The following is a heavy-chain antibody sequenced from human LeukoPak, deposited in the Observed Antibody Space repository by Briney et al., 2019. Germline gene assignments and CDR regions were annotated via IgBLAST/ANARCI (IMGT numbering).Heavy chain of an antibody. V-gene: IGHV3-23*01. D-gene: IGHD2-21*02. J-gene: IGHJ4*02. CDR2: ISGGSGGST. CDR3: TKDHANTPVVTN. CDR1: GFTFSDYA. Sequence: GGSLRLSCAASGFTFSDYAMSWVRQAPGKGLEWLSVISGGSGGSTYYADSVTGRFTVSRDNSKNTVDLQMNNLRAEDTAIYYCTKDHANTPVVTNWGQGILVSVSS.